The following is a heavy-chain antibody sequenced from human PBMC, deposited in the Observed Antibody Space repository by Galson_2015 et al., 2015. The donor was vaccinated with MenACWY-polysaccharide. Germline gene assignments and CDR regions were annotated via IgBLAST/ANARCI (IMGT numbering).Heavy chain of an antibody. Sequence: SLRLSCAASGFPFSDSWMTWIRQAPGKGLEWVATIKQSGSEKCYVDSVEGRFTVSRDNAKNSLYLQMNSLRAEDTAVYYCARARSWSGFFAFDFWGQGTMVTASS. J-gene: IGHJ3*01. CDR3: ARARSWSGFFAFDF. V-gene: IGHV3-7*01. CDR2: IKQSGSEK. CDR1: GFPFSDSW. D-gene: IGHD3-3*01.